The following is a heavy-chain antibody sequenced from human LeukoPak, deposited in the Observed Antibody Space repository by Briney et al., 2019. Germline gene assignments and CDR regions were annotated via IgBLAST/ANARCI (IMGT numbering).Heavy chain of an antibody. CDR2: ISHDGTYK. J-gene: IGHJ4*02. CDR3: ANSLYYDTRGYQIDY. V-gene: IGHV3-30*04. Sequence: SCKASGYTFTGYYLHWVRQAPGKGLEWVAVISHDGTYKYYADSVKGRFTISRVNSKNTLYMEMNSLRPEDTAVYYCANSLYYDTRGYQIDYWGQGTLVTVSS. D-gene: IGHD3-22*01. CDR1: GYTFTGYY.